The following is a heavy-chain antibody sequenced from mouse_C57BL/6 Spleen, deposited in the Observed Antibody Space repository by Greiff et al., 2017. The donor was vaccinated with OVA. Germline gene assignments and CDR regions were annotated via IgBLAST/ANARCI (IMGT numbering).Heavy chain of an antibody. CDR1: GYTFTEYT. V-gene: IGHV1-62-2*01. J-gene: IGHJ3*01. CDR2: FYPGSGSI. CDR3: ARHEEGENYYGPSWFAY. D-gene: IGHD1-1*01. Sequence: QVQLQQSGAELVKPGASVKLSCKASGYTFTEYTIHWVKQRSGQGLEWIGWFYPGSGSIKYNEKFKDKATLTADKSSSTVYMELSRLTSEDSAVYFCARHEEGENYYGPSWFAYWGQGTLVTVSA.